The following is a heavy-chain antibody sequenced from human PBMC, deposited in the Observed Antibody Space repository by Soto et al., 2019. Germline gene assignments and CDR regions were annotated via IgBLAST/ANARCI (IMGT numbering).Heavy chain of an antibody. D-gene: IGHD3-22*01. CDR2: INHSGRV. CDR1: GGSFSGHS. V-gene: IGHV4-34*01. CDR3: STRAYDTNGYYRFDR. J-gene: IGHJ5*01. Sequence: SETLSLTSAVYGGSFSGHSCTCILQSPGKGLEWIGDINHSGRVNYSPSLKSRVTISLDTSKNQFSLTLSAVTAADTAMYYCSTRAYDTNGYYRFDRGGQGTLGTVAS.